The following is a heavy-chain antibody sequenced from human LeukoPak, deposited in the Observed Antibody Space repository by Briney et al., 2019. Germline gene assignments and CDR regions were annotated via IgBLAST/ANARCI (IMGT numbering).Heavy chain of an antibody. CDR1: GGSISSGSYY. CDR3: ARERLGYCSSTSCYRPYYFDY. J-gene: IGHJ4*02. CDR2: IYTSGST. V-gene: IGHV4-61*02. Sequence: SETLSLTCTVSGGSISSGSYYWSWIRQPAGKGLEWIGRIYTSGSTNYNPSLKSRVTISVDTSKNQFSLKLSSVTAADTAVYYCARERLGYCSSTSCYRPYYFDYWGQGTLVTVSS. D-gene: IGHD2-2*02.